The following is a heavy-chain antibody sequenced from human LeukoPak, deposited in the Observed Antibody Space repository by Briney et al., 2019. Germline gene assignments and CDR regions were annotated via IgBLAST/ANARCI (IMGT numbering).Heavy chain of an antibody. Sequence: PSETLSLTCAVYGGSFSGYYWSWIRQPPGKGLEWIGEINHSGSTNYNPSLKSRVTISVYTSKNQFSLKLSSVTAADTAVYYCTRATLQLERRPFDYWGQGTLVTVSS. CDR3: TRATLQLERRPFDY. D-gene: IGHD1-1*01. J-gene: IGHJ4*02. CDR1: GGSFSGYY. V-gene: IGHV4-34*01. CDR2: INHSGST.